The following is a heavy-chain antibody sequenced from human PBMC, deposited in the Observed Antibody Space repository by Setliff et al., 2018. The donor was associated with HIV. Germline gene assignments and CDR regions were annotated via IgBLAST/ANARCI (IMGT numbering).Heavy chain of an antibody. D-gene: IGHD3-22*01. Sequence: GGSLRLSCAASGFTFSSYAMSWVRQAPGKGLEWVSSISSSGSYIYYADSVKGRFTISKDISKNTLYLQMNSLRAEDTAVYYCAKDRGSDPYDPIDYWGQGTLVTVSS. CDR3: AKDRGSDPYDPIDY. CDR2: ISSSGSYI. CDR1: GFTFSSYA. J-gene: IGHJ4*02. V-gene: IGHV3-23*01.